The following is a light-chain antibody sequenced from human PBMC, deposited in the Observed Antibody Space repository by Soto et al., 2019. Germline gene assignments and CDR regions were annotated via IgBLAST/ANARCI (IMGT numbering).Light chain of an antibody. V-gene: IGKV1-9*01. CDR1: QGINSC. CDR2: AAS. CDR3: QQPRT. J-gene: IGKJ5*01. Sequence: IQLTQSPSSLSASVEDRVTITCRASQGINSCLAWYRLEPGRTPKFLLYAASTLQTGVPSTFSGSGSGTDFSLTISSLQPEDFATYYCQQPRTFGQGTRLEIK.